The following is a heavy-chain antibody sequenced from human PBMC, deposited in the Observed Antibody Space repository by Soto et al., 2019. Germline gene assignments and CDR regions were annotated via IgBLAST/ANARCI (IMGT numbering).Heavy chain of an antibody. V-gene: IGHV2-5*02. CDR3: AHKGPEYWTLDY. CDR2: IYWDDSK. Sequence: QITLKDSVPTLVRPTQTLTLTCAFSGFSLSTSGVGVGWIRQPPGKALEWLAVIYWDDSKHYSPSLRSRLTITKDTSKNQVVLTMNNMDPMDTGTYYSAHKGPEYWTLDYWGQGTLVTVSS. D-gene: IGHD2-8*02. J-gene: IGHJ4*02. CDR1: GFSLSTSGVG.